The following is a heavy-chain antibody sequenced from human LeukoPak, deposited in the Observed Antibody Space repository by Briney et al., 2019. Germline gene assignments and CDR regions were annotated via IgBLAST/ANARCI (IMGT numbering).Heavy chain of an antibody. Sequence: SETLSLTCTVSGGSISTYSWTWIRQPTGKGLEWIGNIYYSGSTNYSPSLKSRVTISIDTSKNQFSLKVSSVTAADTAVYYCARAHSSGWPHMFDPWGQGTLVTVPS. J-gene: IGHJ5*02. CDR2: IYYSGST. V-gene: IGHV4-59*01. CDR3: ARAHSSGWPHMFDP. D-gene: IGHD6-19*01. CDR1: GGSISTYS.